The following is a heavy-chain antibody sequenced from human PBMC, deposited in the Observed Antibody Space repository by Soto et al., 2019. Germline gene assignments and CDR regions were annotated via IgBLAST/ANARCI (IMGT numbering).Heavy chain of an antibody. D-gene: IGHD3-10*01. V-gene: IGHV4-34*01. CDR3: ARGARRITMVRGFIAPDYYYYYGMDV. CDR2: INHSGST. CDR1: GGSFSGYY. J-gene: IGHJ6*02. Sequence: SETLSLTCAVYGGSFSGYYWCWIRQPPGQGLEWIGEINHSGSTNYNPSLKSRVTISVDTSKNQFYLKLSSVTAADTAVYYWARGARRITMVRGFIAPDYYYYYGMDVWGQGTTVTVSS.